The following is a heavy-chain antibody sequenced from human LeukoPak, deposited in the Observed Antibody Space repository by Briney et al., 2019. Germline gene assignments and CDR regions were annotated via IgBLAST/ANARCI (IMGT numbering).Heavy chain of an antibody. D-gene: IGHD6-13*01. CDR2: ISSSSSTI. CDR3: ARSDAPGTYQPYYYYYMDV. Sequence: PGGSLRLSCAASGFTFSSYSMNWVRQAPGKGLEWVSYISSSSSTIYYADSVKGRFTISRDNAKNSLYLQMNSLRAEDTAVYYCARSDAPGTYQPYYYYYMDVWGKGTTVTVSS. CDR1: GFTFSSYS. V-gene: IGHV3-48*01. J-gene: IGHJ6*03.